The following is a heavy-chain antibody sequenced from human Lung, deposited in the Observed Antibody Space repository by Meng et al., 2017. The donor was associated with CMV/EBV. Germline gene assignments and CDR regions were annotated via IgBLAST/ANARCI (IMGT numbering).Heavy chain of an antibody. CDR2: IFHSGTT. CDR3: IRDMGRYCSGGNCYIY. Sequence: SETLSLTCSVAGDSISSSTYYWGWIRQPPGKGLEWIGTIFHSGTTYYNASLESRATISLDTSKNQFSLKLRFATAADTAVYYCIRDMGRYCSGGNCYIYLGQGXLVTVSS. V-gene: IGHV4-39*07. J-gene: IGHJ4*02. D-gene: IGHD2-15*01. CDR1: GDSISSSTYY.